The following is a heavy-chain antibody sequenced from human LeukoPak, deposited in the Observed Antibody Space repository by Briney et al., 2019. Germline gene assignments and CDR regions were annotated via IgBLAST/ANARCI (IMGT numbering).Heavy chain of an antibody. J-gene: IGHJ5*02. D-gene: IGHD3-3*01. V-gene: IGHV3-11*04. CDR3: AKALEASLSPNWFDP. CDR2: ISSSGSSI. Sequence: AGSLRLSCAASGFTFSDNYMSWIRQAPGKGLEWVSYISSSGSSIYYAGSVKGRFTISRDNAKNSLYLQMNSLRAEDTAVYYCAKALEASLSPNWFDPWGQGTLVTVSS. CDR1: GFTFSDNY.